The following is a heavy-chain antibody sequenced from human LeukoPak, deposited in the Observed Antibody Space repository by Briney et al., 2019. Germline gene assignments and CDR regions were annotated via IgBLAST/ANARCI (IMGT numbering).Heavy chain of an antibody. J-gene: IGHJ6*03. CDR1: GLTFGSFG. Sequence: PGGSLRLSCAASGLTFGSFGMSWVRQAPGKGLEWVSGISGSGGRTYYADSVKGRFTISRDNSKNTLYLQMNSPRAEDTAVYFCAKHVTTVTTLYYYYMDVWGKGTTATISS. CDR2: ISGSGGRT. CDR3: AKHVTTVTTLYYYYMDV. V-gene: IGHV3-23*01. D-gene: IGHD4-11*01.